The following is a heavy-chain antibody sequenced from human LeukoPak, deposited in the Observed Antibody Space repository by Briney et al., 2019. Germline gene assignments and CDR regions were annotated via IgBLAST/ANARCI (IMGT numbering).Heavy chain of an antibody. Sequence: PGGSLRLSCAASGFTFSRHAMHWVRQAPGEGPEWVAVISYDESKIYYADSVKGRFTISRDLSTNTLYLQMNSLTTEDTAMYFCARRPVAAEYFQHWGQGTLVTVSS. D-gene: IGHD6-25*01. CDR2: ISYDESKI. CDR3: ARRPVAAEYFQH. CDR1: GFTFSRHA. J-gene: IGHJ1*01. V-gene: IGHV3-30*03.